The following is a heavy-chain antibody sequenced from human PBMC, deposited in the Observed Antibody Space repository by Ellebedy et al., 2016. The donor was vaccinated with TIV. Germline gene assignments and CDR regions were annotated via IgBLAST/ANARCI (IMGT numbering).Heavy chain of an antibody. CDR2: VYYSGST. CDR1: GGSFSGYY. D-gene: IGHD1-1*01. CDR3: ARDRAPDGTVDL. Sequence: SETLSLTCAVYGGSFSGYYWSWIRQPPGKGLEWIGYVYYSGSTNYNPSLESRVTISVDTSKNQFSLNLRSVTAADTAVYYCARDRAPDGTVDLWGQGTLVTVSS. V-gene: IGHV4-59*01. J-gene: IGHJ5*02.